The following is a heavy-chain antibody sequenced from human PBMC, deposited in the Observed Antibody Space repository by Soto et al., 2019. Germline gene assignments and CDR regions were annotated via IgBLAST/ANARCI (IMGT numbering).Heavy chain of an antibody. J-gene: IGHJ6*02. CDR1: GGSISSSSYY. Sequence: SETLSLTCTVSGGSISSSSYYWGWIRQPPGKGLEWIGSIYYSGSTYYNPSLKSRVTISVDTSKNQFSLKLSSVTAADTAVYYCARHSYYDFWSGYLYYYYGMDVWGQGTTVTVS. CDR3: ARHSYYDFWSGYLYYYYGMDV. D-gene: IGHD3-3*01. V-gene: IGHV4-39*01. CDR2: IYYSGST.